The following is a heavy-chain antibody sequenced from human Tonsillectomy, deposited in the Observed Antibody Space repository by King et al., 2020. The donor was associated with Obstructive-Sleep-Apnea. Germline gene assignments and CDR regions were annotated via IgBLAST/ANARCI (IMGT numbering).Heavy chain of an antibody. V-gene: IGHV3-30*02. CDR3: AKIQQLAYGMDV. Sequence: VQLVESGGGVVQPGGSLRLSCAASAFIFSTYGIHWVRQAPGKGLEWVAFIGYDGSTKYYADSVKGRFTISRDTSKNRLYLQMNSLRGEDTAVYYCAKIQQLAYGMDVWGQGTTVTVSS. D-gene: IGHD6-13*01. J-gene: IGHJ6*02. CDR1: AFIFSTYG. CDR2: IGYDGSTK.